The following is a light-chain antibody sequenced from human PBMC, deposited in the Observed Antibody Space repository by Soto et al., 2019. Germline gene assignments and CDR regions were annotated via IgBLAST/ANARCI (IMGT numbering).Light chain of an antibody. J-gene: IGKJ1*01. CDR2: GAS. CDR1: QSVTGN. Sequence: EIVMTQSPATLSVSPGERATLSCRASQSVTGNLAWYQQKPGQAPRLLIYGASTRATGIPARFSGSGSGTEFTLTISSLQSEDFAVYYCQQYNNWPPWTFGQGTKVEIK. V-gene: IGKV3-15*01. CDR3: QQYNNWPPWT.